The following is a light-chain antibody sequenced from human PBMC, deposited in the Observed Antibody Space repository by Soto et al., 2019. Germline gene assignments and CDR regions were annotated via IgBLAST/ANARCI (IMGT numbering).Light chain of an antibody. CDR3: QQYNKWPLT. J-gene: IGKJ4*01. CDR2: FAS. CDR1: QSVSNN. Sequence: EIVMTQSPATLSVSPGERATLSCRASQSVSNNLAWYQQKPGQAPRLLIYFASTRATGIPARFSGSGSGTEFTLTSSRLQSEDVAVYYCQQYNKWPLTFGGGTKVETK. V-gene: IGKV3-15*01.